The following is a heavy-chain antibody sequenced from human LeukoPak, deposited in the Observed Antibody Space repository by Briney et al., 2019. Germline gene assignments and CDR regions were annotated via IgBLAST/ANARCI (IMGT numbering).Heavy chain of an antibody. CDR3: AKDYDILTGSEY. CDR2: ISGSRGST. V-gene: IGHV3-23*01. D-gene: IGHD3-9*01. Sequence: PGGSLRLSCAASGFTFSSYAMSWVRQAPGKGLEWVSAISGSRGSTYYAGSVKGRFTISRDNSKNTLYLQMNSLRAEDTAVYYCAKDYDILTGSEYWGQGTLVTVSS. J-gene: IGHJ4*02. CDR1: GFTFSSYA.